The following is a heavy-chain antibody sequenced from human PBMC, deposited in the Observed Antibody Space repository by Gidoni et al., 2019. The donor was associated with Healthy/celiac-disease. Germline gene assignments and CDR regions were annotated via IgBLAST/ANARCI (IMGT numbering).Heavy chain of an antibody. CDR3: ARGPYTYRRITMLNPGGAFDI. D-gene: IGHD3-10*02. CDR2: INHSGST. J-gene: IGHJ3*02. V-gene: IGHV4-34*01. Sequence: KMLEWIGEINHSGSTNYNPSLKSRVTISVDTSKNQFSLKLSSVTAADTAVYYCARGPYTYRRITMLNPGGAFDIWGQGKMVTVSS.